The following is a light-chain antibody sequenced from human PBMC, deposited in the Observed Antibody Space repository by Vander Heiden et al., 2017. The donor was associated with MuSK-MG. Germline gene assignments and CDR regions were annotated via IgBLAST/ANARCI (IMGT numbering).Light chain of an antibody. CDR1: QSISSY. CDR3: QQSDSTGYT. V-gene: IGKV1-39*01. Sequence: DIQMTQSPSSLSASVGDRVTITCRASQSISSYLNWYQQKPGKAPKLLIYAASSLQSGVPLRFSGSGSGTDFTLTISSLQPEDFATYYCQQSDSTGYTFGQGTKLEIK. J-gene: IGKJ2*01. CDR2: AAS.